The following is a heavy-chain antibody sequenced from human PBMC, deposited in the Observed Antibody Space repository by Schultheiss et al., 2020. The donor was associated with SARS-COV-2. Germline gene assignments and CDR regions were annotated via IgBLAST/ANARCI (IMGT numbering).Heavy chain of an antibody. CDR3: ARALWIQLWPLGY. V-gene: IGHV3-23*01. Sequence: GGSLRLSCAASGFTFSDHYMDWVRQAPGKGLEWVSAISGSGGSTYYADSVKGRFTISRDNSKNTLYLQMNSLRAEDTAVYYCARALWIQLWPLGYWGQGTLVTVSS. J-gene: IGHJ4*02. CDR1: GFTFSDHY. D-gene: IGHD5-18*01. CDR2: ISGSGGST.